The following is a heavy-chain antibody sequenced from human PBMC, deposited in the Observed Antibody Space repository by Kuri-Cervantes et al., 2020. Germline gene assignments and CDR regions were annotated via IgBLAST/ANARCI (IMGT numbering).Heavy chain of an antibody. CDR1: GGSIGSYY. D-gene: IGHD6-13*01. V-gene: IGHV4-59*12. CDR2: IYYSGST. CDR3: ARGRRGSSWRYFDY. Sequence: ESLKISCTVSGGSIGSYYWSWIRQPPGKGLEWIGYIYYSGSTYYNPSLKSLVTISVDTSKNQFSLKLSSVTAADTALYFCARGRRGSSWRYFDYWGQGTLVTVSS. J-gene: IGHJ4*02.